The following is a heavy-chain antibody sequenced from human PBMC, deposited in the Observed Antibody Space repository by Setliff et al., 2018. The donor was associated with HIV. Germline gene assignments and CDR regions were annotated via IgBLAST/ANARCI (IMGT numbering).Heavy chain of an antibody. CDR2: ISGSGGNT. V-gene: IGHV3-23*01. D-gene: IGHD2-2*01. J-gene: IGHJ4*02. CDR1: GFTFRDYA. Sequence: GSLRLSCAASGFTFRDYAMNWVRQAPGKGLEWVSTISGSGGNTHYADSVKGRFTIFRDNSKNTLYLQMNSLRAEDTAVYYCAKMDVVVIPAAIRYWGQGTLVTVSS. CDR3: AKMDVVVIPAAIRY.